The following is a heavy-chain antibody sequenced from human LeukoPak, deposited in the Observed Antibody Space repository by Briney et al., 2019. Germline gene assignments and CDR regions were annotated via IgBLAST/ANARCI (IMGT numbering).Heavy chain of an antibody. V-gene: IGHV1-2*02. J-gene: IGHJ5*02. Sequence: ASVKVSCKASGYTFTGYYMHWVRQAPGQGLEWMGWINPNSGGTNYAQKFQGRVTMTRDMSISTAYMELSRLRSDDTAVYYCARGGYCSSTSCYRRNWFDPWGQGTLVTVSS. CDR3: ARGGYCSSTSCYRRNWFDP. CDR1: GYTFTGYY. D-gene: IGHD2-2*02. CDR2: INPNSGGT.